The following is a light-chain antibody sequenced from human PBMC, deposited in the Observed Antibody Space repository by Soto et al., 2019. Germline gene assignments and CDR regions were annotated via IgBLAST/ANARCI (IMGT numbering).Light chain of an antibody. CDR1: SSDVGGYNY. V-gene: IGLV2-8*01. CDR2: EVS. J-gene: IGLJ1*01. Sequence: QSVLTQPPSASGSPGQSVTISCTGTSSDVGGYNYVSWYQQHPGKAPKLMIYEVSKRPSGVPDRFSGSKSGNTASLTVSGLQAEDEADYYCSSYASSNKGVFGTWTKLTVL. CDR3: SSYASSNKGV.